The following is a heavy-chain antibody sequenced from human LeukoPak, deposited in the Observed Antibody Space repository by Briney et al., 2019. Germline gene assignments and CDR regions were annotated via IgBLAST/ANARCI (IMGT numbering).Heavy chain of an antibody. D-gene: IGHD3-10*01. Sequence: SSETLSLTCTVSGGSISSYYWSWIRQPPGKGLEWIGYIYYSGSTNYNPSLKSRVTISVDTSKNQFSLKLSSVTAADTAVYYCAREGHCYGSGSYYSDAFDIWGQGTMVTVSS. J-gene: IGHJ3*02. CDR2: IYYSGST. CDR1: GGSISSYY. CDR3: AREGHCYGSGSYYSDAFDI. V-gene: IGHV4-59*01.